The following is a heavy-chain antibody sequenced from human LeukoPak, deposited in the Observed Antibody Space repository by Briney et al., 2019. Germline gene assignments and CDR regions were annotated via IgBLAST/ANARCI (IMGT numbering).Heavy chain of an antibody. V-gene: IGHV3-23*01. Sequence: GGSLRLSCAASGFTFNNFWMSWVRQAPGKGLEWVSAISGSGGSTYYADSVKGRFTISRDNSKSTLYLQMNSLRAEDTAVYYCAKELYYYGSGSYFDYWGQGTLVTVSS. CDR1: GFTFNNFW. J-gene: IGHJ4*02. CDR2: ISGSGGST. CDR3: AKELYYYGSGSYFDY. D-gene: IGHD3-10*01.